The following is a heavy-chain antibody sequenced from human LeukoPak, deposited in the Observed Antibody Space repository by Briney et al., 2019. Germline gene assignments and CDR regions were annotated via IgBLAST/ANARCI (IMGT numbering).Heavy chain of an antibody. D-gene: IGHD2-2*01. CDR1: GDSVSRKSAV. CDR3: ARGGRGPAAIDY. Sequence: SQTLSLTCAISGDSVSRKSAVWNWIRQSPLRGLEWLGRTYYTSKWNNDYAVFLKSRIIINPDISKNQFSLQLNSVTPEDTAVYYCARGGRGPAAIDYWGQGTLVTVSS. J-gene: IGHJ4*02. CDR2: TYYTSKWNN. V-gene: IGHV6-1*01.